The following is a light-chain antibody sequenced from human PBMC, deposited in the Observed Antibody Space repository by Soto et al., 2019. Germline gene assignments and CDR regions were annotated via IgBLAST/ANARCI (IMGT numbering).Light chain of an antibody. CDR2: DVN. CDR3: VSYAGGTYV. CDR1: SSDVGGYIF. Sequence: QSGLTQPPSASGSPGQSVTISCTGTSSDVGGYIFVSWYQQHPGKAPKLMIYDVNKRPSGVPDRFSGSKSDNTASLTVSGIQAEDEADYYCVSYAGGTYVFGTGTKVTVL. V-gene: IGLV2-8*01. J-gene: IGLJ1*01.